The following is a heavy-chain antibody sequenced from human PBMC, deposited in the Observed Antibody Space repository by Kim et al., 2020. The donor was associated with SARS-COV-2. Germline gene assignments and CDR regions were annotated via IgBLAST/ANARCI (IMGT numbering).Heavy chain of an antibody. CDR1: GFTFSSYA. Sequence: GGSLRLSCAASGFTFSSYAMHWVRQAPGKGLEWVAVIWYDGSNKYYAESVKGRFSISRDNSKNTLYLQMNSLRAEDTAVYYCARDSGTTPGGWGTAIYFDYWGQGTLVTVSS. CDR2: IWYDGSNK. J-gene: IGHJ4*02. D-gene: IGHD5-18*01. CDR3: ARDSGTTPGGWGTAIYFDY. V-gene: IGHV3-33*01.